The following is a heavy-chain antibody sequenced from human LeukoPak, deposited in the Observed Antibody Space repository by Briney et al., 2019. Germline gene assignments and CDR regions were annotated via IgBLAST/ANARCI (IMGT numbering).Heavy chain of an antibody. D-gene: IGHD7-27*01. CDR3: AKLGSPRAF. CDR1: GGSISTYY. V-gene: IGHV4-59*01. J-gene: IGHJ4*02. Sequence: SETLSLTCSVSGGSISTYYWSWIRQPRGKGLEWIGYIYYFGNTDYNPSLKSRVTISVDTSKNQFSLNLRSVTAADTAVYYCAKLGSPRAFWGQGILVRVSS. CDR2: IYYFGNT.